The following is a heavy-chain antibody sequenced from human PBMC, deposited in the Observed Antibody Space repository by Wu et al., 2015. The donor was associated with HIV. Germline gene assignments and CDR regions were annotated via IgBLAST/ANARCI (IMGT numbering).Heavy chain of an antibody. J-gene: IGHJ4*02. V-gene: IGHV1-2*02. CDR2: INPNSGGT. CDR1: GYTFTGYY. CDR3: ARDIHYDILTGNFDY. D-gene: IGHD3-9*01. Sequence: QVQLVQSGAEVKKPGASVKVSCKASGYTFTGYYMHWVRQAPGQGLEWMGWINPNSGGTNYAQKFQGRVTMTRDTSISTAYMELSRLRSDDTAVYYCARDIHYDILTGNFDYWGQGTLVTVSS.